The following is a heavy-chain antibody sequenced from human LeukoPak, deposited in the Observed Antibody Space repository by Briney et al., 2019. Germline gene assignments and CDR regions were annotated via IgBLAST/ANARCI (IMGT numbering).Heavy chain of an antibody. D-gene: IGHD6-13*01. V-gene: IGHV3-48*04. CDR2: ISSSTSTI. Sequence: GGSLRLSCAASGLTFSSYRMNWVRQAPGKGLEWVSYISSSTSTIYYADSVKGRFTISRDNAKNSLYLQMNSLRAEDTAVYYCARDVGPIAAARFDYWGQGTLVTVSS. J-gene: IGHJ4*02. CDR3: ARDVGPIAAARFDY. CDR1: GLTFSSYR.